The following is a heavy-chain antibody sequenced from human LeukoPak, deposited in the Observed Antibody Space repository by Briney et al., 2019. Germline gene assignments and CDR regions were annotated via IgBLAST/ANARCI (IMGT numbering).Heavy chain of an antibody. J-gene: IGHJ6*03. CDR3: ARESQWLTSDYYYYMDV. Sequence: GGSLRLSCAASGFTYNNYWLSWVRQAPGKGLEWVANIKEDGSEKYYVDSVKGRFTISRDNGKNSLYLQMNSLRAEDTAVYYCARESQWLTSDYYYYMDVWGKGTTVTVSS. D-gene: IGHD6-19*01. V-gene: IGHV3-7*01. CDR1: GFTYNNYW. CDR2: IKEDGSEK.